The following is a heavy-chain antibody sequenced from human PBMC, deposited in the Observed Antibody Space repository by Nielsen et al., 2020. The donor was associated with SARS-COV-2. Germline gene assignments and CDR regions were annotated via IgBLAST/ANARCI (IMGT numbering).Heavy chain of an antibody. CDR3: ARDRSGGIYQYGVDV. CDR1: GFTFSSYA. CDR2: ISGSGGST. Sequence: GESLKISCAASGFTFSSYAMSWVRQAPGKGLEWVSAISGSGGSTYYADSVKGRFTISRDNSKNTLYLQMNSLRDDDTAVYYCARDRSGGIYQYGVDVWGQGTTVSVSS. V-gene: IGHV3-23*01. J-gene: IGHJ6*02. D-gene: IGHD2-8*02.